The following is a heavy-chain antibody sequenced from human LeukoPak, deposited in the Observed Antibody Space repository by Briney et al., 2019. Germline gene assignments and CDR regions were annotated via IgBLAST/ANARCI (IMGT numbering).Heavy chain of an antibody. V-gene: IGHV4-59*01. CDR3: ARAKSTANAGAYYYYGMDV. J-gene: IGHJ6*02. Sequence: SETLSLTCTVSGGSISSYYWSWIRQPPGKGLEWIGDIYYSGSTNYNPSLKSRVTISVDTSKNQFSLKLSSVTAADTAVYYCARAKSTANAGAYYYYGMDVWGQGTTVTVSS. D-gene: IGHD7-27*01. CDR1: GGSISSYY. CDR2: IYYSGST.